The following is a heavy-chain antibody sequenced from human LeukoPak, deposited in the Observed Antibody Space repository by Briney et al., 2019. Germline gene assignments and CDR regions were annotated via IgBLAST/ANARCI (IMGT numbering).Heavy chain of an antibody. CDR1: GGSFSGYY. J-gene: IGHJ6*02. CDR2: INHSGST. D-gene: IGHD1-26*01. CDR3: ASTPLPPALLYYYYYGMDA. V-gene: IGHV4-34*01. Sequence: PSETLSLTCAVYGGSFSGYYWSWIRQPPGKGLEWIGEINHSGSTNYNPSLKSRVTISVDTSKNQFSLKLSSVTAADTAVYYCASTPLPPALLYYYYYGMDAWGQGTTVTVSS.